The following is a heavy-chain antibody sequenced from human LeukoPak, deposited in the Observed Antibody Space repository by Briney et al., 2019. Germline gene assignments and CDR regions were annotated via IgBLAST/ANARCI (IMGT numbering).Heavy chain of an antibody. Sequence: GGSLRLSCEASGFTFDDYAMHWARQAPGKGLEWVSLISWDGGATYYADSVRGRFTISRDNSKKSLYLQMNSLRSEDTALYYCAKDEDSGGSYPEYWGQGTPVTVSS. D-gene: IGHD2-15*01. V-gene: IGHV3-43D*03. J-gene: IGHJ4*02. CDR1: GFTFDDYA. CDR2: ISWDGGAT. CDR3: AKDEDSGGSYPEY.